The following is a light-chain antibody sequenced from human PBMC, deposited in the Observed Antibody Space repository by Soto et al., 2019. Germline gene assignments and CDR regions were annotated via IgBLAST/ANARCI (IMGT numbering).Light chain of an antibody. CDR1: QSISNW. CDR2: KAS. CDR3: QQYNSYWWT. V-gene: IGKV1-5*03. J-gene: IGKJ1*01. Sequence: DIQMTQSPSTLSASVGGRVTITCRASQSISNWLAWYQQKPGKAPKLLIYKASTLESGVPSRFSGSRSGTEFTLTISSLQPDDFATYYCQQYNSYWWTFGQGTKVEIK.